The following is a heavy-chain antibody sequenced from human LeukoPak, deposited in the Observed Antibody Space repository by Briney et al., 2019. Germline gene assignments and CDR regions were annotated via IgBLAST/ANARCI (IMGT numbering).Heavy chain of an antibody. CDR3: ARWSMVGGFDY. Sequence: PSETLSLTCTVSGHSISRAYYWGWIRPPPGKGLEWIGNIHRSGSTYYSPSLKSRVTISGDTGKNQFSLKLTSVSAADTAMYFCARWSMVGGFDYWGQGTLVTVSS. V-gene: IGHV4-38-2*02. CDR1: GHSISRAYY. J-gene: IGHJ4*02. CDR2: IHRSGST. D-gene: IGHD3-10*01.